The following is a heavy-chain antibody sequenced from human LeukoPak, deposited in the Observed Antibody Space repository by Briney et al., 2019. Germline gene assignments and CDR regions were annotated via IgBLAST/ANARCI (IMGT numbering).Heavy chain of an antibody. V-gene: IGHV4-4*07. D-gene: IGHD3-9*01. CDR3: ATGKRHFDWAIMPNY. CDR1: GVSISSYY. Sequence: PSETLSLTCTASGVSISSYYRSWIRQPAGKGLEWIARINTSGSTNYNPSLKSRVTMSVDTSKNKLSLQLSTVTAADTAVYYCATGKRHFDWAIMPNYWGQGTLVTVSS. J-gene: IGHJ4*02. CDR2: INTSGST.